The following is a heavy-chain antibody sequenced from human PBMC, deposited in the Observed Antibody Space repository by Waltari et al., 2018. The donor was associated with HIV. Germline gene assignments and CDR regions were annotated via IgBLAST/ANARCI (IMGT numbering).Heavy chain of an antibody. CDR3: CRNRLHCSSGSCSPPLSYYYGMDV. CDR2: IYYSGST. V-gene: IGHV4-31*03. D-gene: IGHD2-15*01. CDR1: VGSISSGGYY. Sequence: QVQLLESGPGLVKPSQTLSLSCTVSVGSISSGGYYWSWSRQHPGKGLGWIGYIYYSGSTSYNPSLKKRVTISVDTSKNQFPLKLSSVSAADTAVYYCCRNRLHCSSGSCSPPLSYYYGMDVWGQTTTVTVS. J-gene: IGHJ6*02.